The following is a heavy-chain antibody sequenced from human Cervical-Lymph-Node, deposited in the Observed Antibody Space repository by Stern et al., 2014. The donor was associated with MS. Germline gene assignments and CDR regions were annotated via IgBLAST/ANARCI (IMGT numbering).Heavy chain of an antibody. CDR1: GFVFRRYA. CDR3: AKGGSGSYLD. J-gene: IGHJ4*02. CDR2: ISYDGRDK. V-gene: IGHV3-30*04. Sequence: DQLVESGGGVVQPGRSLRLSCAASGFVFRRYALHWVRQAPGKGLARVALISYDGRDKYYTDSVKGRFTVSRDNSNNTVDLEMNSLRLEDTAVYYCAKGGSGSYLDWGQGSLVTVSS. D-gene: IGHD1-26*01.